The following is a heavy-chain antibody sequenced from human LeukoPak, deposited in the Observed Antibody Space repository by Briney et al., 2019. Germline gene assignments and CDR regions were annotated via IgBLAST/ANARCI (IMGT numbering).Heavy chain of an antibody. CDR3: ARCFSLRSSSSAWYSPNYFDP. J-gene: IGHJ4*02. CDR1: GGSISHYY. V-gene: IGHV4-59*01. CDR2: INYSGST. Sequence: ASETLSLTCTVSGGSISHYYWSWIRQPPGKGLEWIGYINYSGSTNYNPSLKSRVTISVETSKNQFSLKVTSVTAADTAVYFRARCFSLRSSSSAWYSPNYFDPGGQGTLVTVS. D-gene: IGHD6-19*01.